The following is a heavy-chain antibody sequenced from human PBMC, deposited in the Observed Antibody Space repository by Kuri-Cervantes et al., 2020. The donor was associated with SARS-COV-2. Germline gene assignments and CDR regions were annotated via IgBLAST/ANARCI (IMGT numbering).Heavy chain of an antibody. D-gene: IGHD6-6*01. J-gene: IGHJ4*02. CDR1: GGSISSSGYY. V-gene: IGHV4-39*07. CDR3: ARARIAARNFDY. CDR2: LNHSGST. Sequence: SETLSLTCTVSGGSISSSGYYWSWIRQPTGKGLEWIGELNHSGSTNYNPSLKSRVTIAVDTSKNQFSLKLSSVTAADTAVYYCARARIAARNFDYWGQGTLVTVSS.